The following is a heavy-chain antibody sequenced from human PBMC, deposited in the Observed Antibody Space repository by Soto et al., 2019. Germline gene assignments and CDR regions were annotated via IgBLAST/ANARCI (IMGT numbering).Heavy chain of an antibody. J-gene: IGHJ6*02. D-gene: IGHD2-15*01. CDR1: GFTFSSYA. CDR3: AHGTVVVVAATSYYGMDV. Sequence: GGSLRLSCAASGFTFSSYAMSWVRQAPGKGLEWVGRIKSKTDGGTTDYAAPVKGRFTISRDDSKNTLYLQMNSLKTEDTAVYYCAHGTVVVVAATSYYGMDVWGQGTTVTVSS. CDR2: IKSKTDGGTT. V-gene: IGHV3-15*01.